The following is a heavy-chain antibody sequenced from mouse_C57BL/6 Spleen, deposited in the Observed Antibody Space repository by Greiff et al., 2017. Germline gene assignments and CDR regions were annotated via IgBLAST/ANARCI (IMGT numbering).Heavy chain of an antibody. Sequence: EVKLMESGGGLVQPGGSLSLSCAASGFTFTDYYMSWVRQPPGKALEWLGFIRYKANGYTTEYSASVKGRFTISRDNSQSILYLQMNALLPDNSTTYDCASISSTRVGNFDYWGQGTTLTVSS. J-gene: IGHJ2*01. CDR1: GFTFTDYY. CDR3: ASISSTRVGNFDY. V-gene: IGHV7-3*01. CDR2: IRYKANGYTT. D-gene: IGHD1-1*01.